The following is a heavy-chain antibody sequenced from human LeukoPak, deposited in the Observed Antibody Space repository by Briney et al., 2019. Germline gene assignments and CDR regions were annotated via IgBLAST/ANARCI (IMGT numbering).Heavy chain of an antibody. D-gene: IGHD1-26*01. CDR3: AKDKGPSGTYYFDY. Sequence: GGSLRLSCAASGFTFSSYSMNWVRQAPGKGLEWVSSISSSSSYIYYADSVKGRFTISRDNAKNSLYLQMNSLRAEDTAVYYCAKDKGPSGTYYFDYWGQGTLVTVSS. J-gene: IGHJ4*02. CDR2: ISSSSSYI. V-gene: IGHV3-21*04. CDR1: GFTFSSYS.